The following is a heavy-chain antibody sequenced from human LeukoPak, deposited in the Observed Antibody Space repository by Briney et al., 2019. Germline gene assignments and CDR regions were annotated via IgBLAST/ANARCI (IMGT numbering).Heavy chain of an antibody. CDR2: IYYRGST. D-gene: IGHD2-21*02. CDR3: ARVGVRTYCGSGCYSDYFDT. CDR1: GDSFSGSTSD. J-gene: IGHJ4*02. Sequence: PSETLSLTCSVTGDSFSGSTSDWAWIRQPPGKGLEWIGNIYYRGSTHYSPSLESRVTISVDTSKNQFSLRLSSVTDADTAVHYCARVGVRTYCGSGCYSDYFDTWGQGTLVTVSS. V-gene: IGHV4-39*07.